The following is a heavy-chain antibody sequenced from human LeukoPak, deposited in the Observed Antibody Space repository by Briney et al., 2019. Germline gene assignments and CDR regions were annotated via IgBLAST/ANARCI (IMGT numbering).Heavy chain of an antibody. CDR2: IIPIFGTA. D-gene: IGHD1-1*01. J-gene: IGHJ6*03. CDR3: ARDRNVPYYYYCMDV. CDR1: GGTFSSYA. V-gene: IGHV1-69*13. Sequence: ASVKVSCKASGGTFSSYAISWVRQAPGQGLEWMGGIIPIFGTANYAQKFQGRVTITADESTSTAYMELSSLRSEDTAVYYCARDRNVPYYYYCMDVWGKGTTVTVSS.